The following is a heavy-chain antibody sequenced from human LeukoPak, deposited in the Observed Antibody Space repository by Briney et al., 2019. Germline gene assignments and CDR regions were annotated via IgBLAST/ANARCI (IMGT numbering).Heavy chain of an antibody. CDR1: GYSFTSHY. Sequence: ASVKVSCKASGYSFTSHYMHWVRQAPGQGLEWMGVINPRGTATIYAEKFKGRIILTRDMSTTTAYMELSSLRSEDTAVYYCARYYSGWYYFDYWGQGTLVTVSS. CDR3: ARYYSGWYYFDY. V-gene: IGHV1-46*01. D-gene: IGHD6-19*01. CDR2: INPRGTAT. J-gene: IGHJ4*02.